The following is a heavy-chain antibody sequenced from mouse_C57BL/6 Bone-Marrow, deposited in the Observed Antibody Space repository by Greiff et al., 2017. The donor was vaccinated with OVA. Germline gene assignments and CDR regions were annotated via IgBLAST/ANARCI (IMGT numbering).Heavy chain of an antibody. CDR2: GQGLEWIG. CDR1: YTFSRRVH. Sequence: VQGVESGPELARPWASVKISCQAFYTFSRRVHFAIRDTNYWMQWVKQRPGQGLEWIGAIYPGNGDTSYNQTFKGKATLTADKSSSTAYMQLSSLTSEDSAVYYCAWGRLRHGYAMDYWGQGTSVTVSS. V-gene: IGHV1-87*01. CDR3: SEDSAVYYCAWGRLRHGYAMDY. D-gene: IGHD2-2*01. J-gene: IGHJ4*01.